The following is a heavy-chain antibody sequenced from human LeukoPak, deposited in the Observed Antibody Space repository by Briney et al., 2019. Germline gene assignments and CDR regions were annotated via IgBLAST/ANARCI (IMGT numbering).Heavy chain of an antibody. CDR3: AKDRGVGARGRFDY. J-gene: IGHJ4*02. CDR1: GFTFSDYS. Sequence: GGSLRLSCAASGFTFSDYSMNWVRQAPGKGLEWVSSISSSSSYMYYADSVKGRFTISRDNAMNSLYLQMNSLRAEDTAFYYCAKDRGVGARGRFDYWGQGTLVTASS. CDR2: ISSSSSYM. D-gene: IGHD1-26*01. V-gene: IGHV3-21*04.